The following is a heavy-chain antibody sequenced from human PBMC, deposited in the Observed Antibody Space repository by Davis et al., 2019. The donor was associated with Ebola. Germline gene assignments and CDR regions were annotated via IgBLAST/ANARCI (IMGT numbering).Heavy chain of an antibody. CDR2: IYYSGTT. D-gene: IGHD2-8*02. CDR3: AREYHTGHDY. CDR1: GGSISSYY. J-gene: IGHJ4*02. Sequence: PSETLSLTCTVSGGSISSYYWSWIRQPPGKGLEWIGYIYYSGTTSYNPSLKSRITISIDTSKNQFSLKLSSVTAADTAVYYCAREYHTGHDYWGQGTLVTVSS. V-gene: IGHV4-59*01.